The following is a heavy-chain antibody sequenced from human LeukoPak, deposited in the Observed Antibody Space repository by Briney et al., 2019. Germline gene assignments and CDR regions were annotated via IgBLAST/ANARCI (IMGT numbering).Heavy chain of an antibody. D-gene: IGHD3-10*01. CDR3: ARDVLWATMVRGDSDY. J-gene: IGHJ4*02. CDR1: GYTFTSYD. V-gene: IGHV1-8*01. Sequence: ASVKVSCKASGYTFTSYDINWVRQATGQGLEWMGWMNPNSGNTGYAQKFQGRVTMTRNASISTAYMELSSLRSEDTAVYYCARDVLWATMVRGDSDYWGQGTLVTVSS. CDR2: MNPNSGNT.